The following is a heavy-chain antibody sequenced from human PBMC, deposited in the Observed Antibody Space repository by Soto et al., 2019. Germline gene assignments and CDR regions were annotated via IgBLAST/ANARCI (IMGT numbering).Heavy chain of an antibody. D-gene: IGHD3-9*01. J-gene: IGHJ3*02. V-gene: IGHV3-30*03. CDR2: TSFDGNKK. CDR3: ARALRYFDWYLPSDDAFDI. CDR1: GFTFSDFA. Sequence: GGSLRLSCAASGFTFSDFAIHWVRQAAGKGLQWLAVTSFDGNKKYYADSVKGRLTISRDNSKNTLYLQMNSLRAEDTAVYYCARALRYFDWYLPSDDAFDIWGQGTMVTVSS.